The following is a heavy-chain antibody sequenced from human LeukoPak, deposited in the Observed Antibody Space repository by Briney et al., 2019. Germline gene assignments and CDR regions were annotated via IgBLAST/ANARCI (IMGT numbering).Heavy chain of an antibody. D-gene: IGHD5-18*01. CDR2: ISTYNGNT. CDR3: ARDRMDTGTYFDY. Sequence: ASVKVSCKASGYTFTSYGITWVRQAPGQGLEWMGWISTYNGNTNYAQNLQGRVTMTTDTSTTTAYMELRSLRSDDTAMYYCARDRMDTGTYFDYWGQGTLVTVSS. V-gene: IGHV1-18*01. CDR1: GYTFTSYG. J-gene: IGHJ4*02.